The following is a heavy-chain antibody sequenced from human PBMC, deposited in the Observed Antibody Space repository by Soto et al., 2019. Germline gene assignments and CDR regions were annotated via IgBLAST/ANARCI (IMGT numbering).Heavy chain of an antibody. CDR1: GFTFSSYS. J-gene: IGHJ4*02. CDR3: ARRRDGDYVDDY. V-gene: IGHV3-21*01. Sequence: GGSLRLSCAASGFTFSSYSMNWVRQAPGKGLEWVSSISSSSSYIYYADSVKGRFTISRDNAKNSLYLQMNSLRAEDTAVYYCARRRDGDYVDDYWGQGTLVTVSS. CDR2: ISSSSSYI. D-gene: IGHD4-17*01.